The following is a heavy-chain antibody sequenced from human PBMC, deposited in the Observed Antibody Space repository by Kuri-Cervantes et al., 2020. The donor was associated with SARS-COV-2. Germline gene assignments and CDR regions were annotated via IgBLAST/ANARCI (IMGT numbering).Heavy chain of an antibody. Sequence: SETLSVTCTVSGGSISSYYWSWIRQPPGKGLEWIGYIYYIGSTNYNPSLKSRVTIPVDTSKNQFSLKLSSVTAADTAVYYCAREGSGWYGEDYYYYGMDVWGQGTTVTVSS. CDR2: IYYIGST. D-gene: IGHD6-19*01. J-gene: IGHJ6*02. V-gene: IGHV4-59*01. CDR1: GGSISSYY. CDR3: AREGSGWYGEDYYYYGMDV.